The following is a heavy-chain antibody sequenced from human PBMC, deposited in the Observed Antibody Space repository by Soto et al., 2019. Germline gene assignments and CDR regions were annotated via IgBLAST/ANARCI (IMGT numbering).Heavy chain of an antibody. CDR2: INHSGST. J-gene: IGHJ4*02. V-gene: IGHV4-34*01. CDR3: ARVPLRYFDWLLGSWFDY. CDR1: GGSFSGYY. D-gene: IGHD3-9*01. Sequence: SETLSLTCAVYGGSFSGYYWSWIRQPPGKGLEWIGEINHSGSTNYNPSLKSRVTISVDTSKNQFSLKLSSVTAADTAVYYCARVPLRYFDWLLGSWFDYWGQGTLVTVSS.